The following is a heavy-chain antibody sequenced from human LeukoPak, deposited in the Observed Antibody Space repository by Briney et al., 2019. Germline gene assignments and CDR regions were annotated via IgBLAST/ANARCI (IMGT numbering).Heavy chain of an antibody. J-gene: IGHJ4*02. CDR3: ARESAISSSSPFDY. V-gene: IGHV4-4*02. D-gene: IGHD6-6*01. CDR2: IYHSGST. Sequence: SGTLSLTCAVSGGSISSSNWWSWVRQPPGKGLEWIGEIYHSGSTNYNPSLKSRVTISVDKSKNQFSLELSSVTAADTAVYYCARESAISSSSPFDYWGQGTLVTVSS. CDR1: GGSISSSNW.